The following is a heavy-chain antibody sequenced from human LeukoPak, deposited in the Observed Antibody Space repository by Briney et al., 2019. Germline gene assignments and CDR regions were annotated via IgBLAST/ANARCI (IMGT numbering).Heavy chain of an antibody. CDR2: MNPNSGNT. J-gene: IGHJ4*02. CDR1: GYTFTSYD. V-gene: IGHV1-8*03. Sequence: ASVKVSCKASGYTFTSYDINWVRQATGQGLEWMGWMNPNSGNTGYAQKFQGRVTITRSTSISTAYMELSSLRSEDTAVYYCAREVYYDSSGYYNWGQGTLVTVSS. D-gene: IGHD3-22*01. CDR3: AREVYYDSSGYYN.